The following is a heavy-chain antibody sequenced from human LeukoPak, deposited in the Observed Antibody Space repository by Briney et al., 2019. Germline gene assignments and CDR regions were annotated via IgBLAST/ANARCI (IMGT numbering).Heavy chain of an antibody. CDR3: ARAYCSTTSCNSELFDP. CDR1: GFAFSSYW. Sequence: GGSLRLSCAASGFAFSSYWMHWVRQAPGTGPVWVSRINTDGSTTSYADSVKGRFTISRDNAKNTLSLQMNSLRVEDTAVYYCARAYCSTTSCNSELFDPWGQGTLVAASS. J-gene: IGHJ5*02. D-gene: IGHD2-2*01. CDR2: INTDGSTT. V-gene: IGHV3-74*01.